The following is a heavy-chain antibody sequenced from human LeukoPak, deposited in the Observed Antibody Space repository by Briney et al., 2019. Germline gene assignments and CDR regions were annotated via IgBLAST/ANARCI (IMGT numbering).Heavy chain of an antibody. D-gene: IGHD2-15*01. J-gene: IGHJ6*02. CDR3: ARDHPLYCSGGTCYGYYYYYGMDV. Sequence: ASVKVSCTASGYTFNSYGISWVRQAPGQGLEWMGRISVYNGNTNYAQKLQGRVTMTTDTSTSTAYMELRSLRFDDTAVYYCARDHPLYCSGGTCYGYYYYYGMDVWGQGTTVTVSS. CDR1: GYTFNSYG. CDR2: ISVYNGNT. V-gene: IGHV1-18*01.